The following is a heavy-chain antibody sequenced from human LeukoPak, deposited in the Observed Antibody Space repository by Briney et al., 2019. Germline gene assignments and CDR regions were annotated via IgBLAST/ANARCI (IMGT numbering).Heavy chain of an antibody. Sequence: SETLSLTCTVSGGSISSYYWSWIRQPAGKGLEWIGRIYTSGTTNYNPFLKSRVTMSVDTSKNYFSLKLSSVTAADTAVYYCARGAYYGSGNYFDYWGLGALVTVSS. CDR3: ARGAYYGSGNYFDY. D-gene: IGHD3-10*01. CDR2: IYTSGTT. CDR1: GGSISSYY. J-gene: IGHJ4*02. V-gene: IGHV4-4*07.